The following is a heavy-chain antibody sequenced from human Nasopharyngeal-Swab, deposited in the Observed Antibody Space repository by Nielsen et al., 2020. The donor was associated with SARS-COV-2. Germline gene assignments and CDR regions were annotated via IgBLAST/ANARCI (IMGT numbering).Heavy chain of an antibody. Sequence: WIRQPPGKGLEWIASIYHSGSTYYNPSLRGRVTILVDTSKNQFSLKLYSVTAADTAIYYCARRSGYSYGYALDNWGPGTLVTVSS. CDR2: IYHSGST. J-gene: IGHJ4*02. D-gene: IGHD5-18*01. CDR3: ARRSGYSYGYALDN. V-gene: IGHV4-38-2*01.